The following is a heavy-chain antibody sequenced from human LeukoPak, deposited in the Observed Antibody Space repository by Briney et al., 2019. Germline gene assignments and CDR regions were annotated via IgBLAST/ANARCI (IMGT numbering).Heavy chain of an antibody. CDR1: GYTFTSYA. J-gene: IGHJ5*02. Sequence: ASVKVSCKASGYTFTSYAMNWVRQAPGQGLEWMGWINTNTGNPTYAQGFTGRFVFSLDTSLSTAYLQISSLKAEDTAVYYCAGGDGYNLGWWFDPWGQGTLVTVSS. D-gene: IGHD5-24*01. V-gene: IGHV7-4-1*02. CDR3: AGGDGYNLGWWFDP. CDR2: INTNTGNP.